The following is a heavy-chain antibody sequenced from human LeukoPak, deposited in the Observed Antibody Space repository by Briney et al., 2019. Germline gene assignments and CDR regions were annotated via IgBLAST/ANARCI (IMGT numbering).Heavy chain of an antibody. J-gene: IGHJ5*02. V-gene: IGHV4-59*01. Sequence: NPSETLSLTCTVSGGSISSYYWNWIRQPPGKGLEWIGYIYYSGSTNYNPSLKSRVSISVNTSKNQFSLKLSSVTAADTAVYYCARGDPISPWGQGTLVTVSS. CDR2: IYYSGST. CDR1: GGSISSYY. CDR3: ARGDPISP. D-gene: IGHD3-3*02.